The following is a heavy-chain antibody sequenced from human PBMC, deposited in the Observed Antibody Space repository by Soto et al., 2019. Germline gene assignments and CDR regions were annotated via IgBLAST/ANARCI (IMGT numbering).Heavy chain of an antibody. CDR3: VRKPNRAGSFAS. CDR2: IYYTGKT. D-gene: IGHD6-25*01. CDR1: GGTIGDYY. V-gene: IGHV4-59*01. Sequence: SETLSLTCTISGGTIGDYYWSWIRQPPGKDLEWIAYIYYTGKTDQNPSLEGRVSISLGTSRNQFSLNLRSVTAADTAVYYCVRKPNRAGSFASWG. J-gene: IGHJ4*03.